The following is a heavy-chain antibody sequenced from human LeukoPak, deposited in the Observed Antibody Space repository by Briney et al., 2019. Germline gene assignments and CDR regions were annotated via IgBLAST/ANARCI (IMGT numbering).Heavy chain of an antibody. D-gene: IGHD2-2*01. CDR3: ARYGGGVVVPAANHDY. CDR2: IYHSGST. Sequence: PSETLSLTCTVSGYSISSGYYWGWIRQPPGKGLEWIGSIYHSGSTYYNPSLKSRVTISVDTSKNQFSLKLSSVTAADTAVYYCARYGGGVVVPAANHDYWGQGTLVTVSS. J-gene: IGHJ4*02. V-gene: IGHV4-38-2*02. CDR1: GYSISSGYY.